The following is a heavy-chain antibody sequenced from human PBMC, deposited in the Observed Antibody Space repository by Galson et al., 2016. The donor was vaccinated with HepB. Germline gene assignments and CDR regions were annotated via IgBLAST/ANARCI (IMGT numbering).Heavy chain of an antibody. CDR3: ARVDRYRYGDLYYFDS. Sequence: SLRLSCAASGFTFSDYYMSWIRQAPGKGLEWVSYITSSSSYIKYADSVKGRFTISRDSAKDSLYLQMNSLRAEDTAVYYCARVDRYRYGDLYYFDSWGQGAQVTVSS. CDR2: ITSSSSYI. J-gene: IGHJ4*02. V-gene: IGHV3-11*06. D-gene: IGHD4-17*01. CDR1: GFTFSDYY.